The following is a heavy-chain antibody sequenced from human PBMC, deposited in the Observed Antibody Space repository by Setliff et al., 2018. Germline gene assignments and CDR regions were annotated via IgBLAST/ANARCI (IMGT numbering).Heavy chain of an antibody. CDR2: IHAGSSNT. Sequence: ASVKVSCKVSGYTFTSYAMHWVRQAPGQTLEWMGWIHAGSSNTLYSQRFQDRITISRDTSASTAYMELSSLRSEDTAVYYCATVNRGGYHSIYWYFAPWGRGTLVTVSS. CDR1: GYTFTSYA. CDR3: ATVNRGGYHSIYWYFAP. J-gene: IGHJ2*01. D-gene: IGHD1-26*01. V-gene: IGHV1-3*01.